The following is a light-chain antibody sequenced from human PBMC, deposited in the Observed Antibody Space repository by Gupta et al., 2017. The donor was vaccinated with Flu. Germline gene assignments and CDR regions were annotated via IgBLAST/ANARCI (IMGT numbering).Light chain of an antibody. V-gene: IGLV2-14*01. CDR1: SSDVGGYNY. J-gene: IGLJ2*01. CDR3: TSYTSSSTKV. CDR2: EVS. Sequence: QSALTQPASVSGSPGQSITISCTGTSSDVGGYNYVSWYQPHPGKPPKLMIYEVSKRPAGVSNRFSGSKSGNTASLTISGLQAEDEADYYCTSYTSSSTKVFGGGTKLTVL.